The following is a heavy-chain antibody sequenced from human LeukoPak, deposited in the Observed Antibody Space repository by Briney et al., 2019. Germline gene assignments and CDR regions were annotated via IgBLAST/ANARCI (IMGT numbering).Heavy chain of an antibody. J-gene: IGHJ4*02. D-gene: IGHD3-16*01. V-gene: IGHV4-34*01. CDR3: ARGRGSGGDY. CDR2: INHSGST. CDR1: GGSFSGYY. Sequence: SSETLSLTCAVYGGSFSGYYWSWIRQPPGKGLEWIGEINHSGSTNYNPSLKSRVTISVDTPKNQFSLKLSSVTAADTAVYYCARGRGSGGDYWGQGTLVTVSS.